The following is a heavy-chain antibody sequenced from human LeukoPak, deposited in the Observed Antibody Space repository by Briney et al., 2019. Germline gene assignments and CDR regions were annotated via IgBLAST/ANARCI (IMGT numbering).Heavy chain of an antibody. Sequence: ASVKVSCKASGYTFTIYGISWVRQAPGQGLEWVGWISAYNGNTNYAQKLQGRVTMTTDTSTSTAYMELRSLRSDDTAVYYCARDWEPYLHGELYVYWGQGTLVTVSS. D-gene: IGHD3-10*01. CDR2: ISAYNGNT. J-gene: IGHJ4*02. CDR3: ARDWEPYLHGELYVY. V-gene: IGHV1-18*01. CDR1: GYTFTIYG.